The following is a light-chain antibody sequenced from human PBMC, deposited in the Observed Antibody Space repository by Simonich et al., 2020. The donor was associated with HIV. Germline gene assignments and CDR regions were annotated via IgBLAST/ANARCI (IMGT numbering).Light chain of an antibody. V-gene: IGLV2-14*01. Sequence: QSALTQPASLSGSPGQSITISCTGTINDFGGYNYVSWYQQHPGKAPKLMIYDVTKRPSGVSNRFSGSKSGNTASLTISGLQAEDEADYYCSSYTTSSTLVFGGGTKLTVL. J-gene: IGLJ3*02. CDR2: DVT. CDR1: INDFGGYNY. CDR3: SSYTTSSTLV.